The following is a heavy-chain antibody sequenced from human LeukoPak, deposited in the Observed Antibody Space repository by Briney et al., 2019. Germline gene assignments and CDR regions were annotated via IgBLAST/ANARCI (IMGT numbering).Heavy chain of an antibody. CDR3: ARDIVVVPAAIENWFDP. J-gene: IGHJ5*02. CDR2: INHSGST. CDR1: GGSFSGYY. Sequence: SETLSLTCAVYGGSFSGYYWSWIRQPPGKGLEWIGEINHSGSTNYNPSLKSRVTMSVDTSKNQFSLKLRSVTAADTAVYYCARDIVVVPAAIENWFDPWGQGTLVTVSS. D-gene: IGHD2-2*01. V-gene: IGHV4-34*01.